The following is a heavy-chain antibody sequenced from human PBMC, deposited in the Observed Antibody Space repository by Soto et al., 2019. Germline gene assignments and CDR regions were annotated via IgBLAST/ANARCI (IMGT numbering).Heavy chain of an antibody. CDR1: GFAFSSNS. J-gene: IGHJ4*02. CDR3: ARGDGDYYDGNGYLGRH. Sequence: GGSLRLSCAASGFAFSSNSMAWVRQAPGKGLVWVSRINSDGSRTSYADSAKGRFTISRDNAKNTVYLQMNSLRAEDTAVYYCARGDGDYYDGNGYLGRHWGQGTLVTVSS. V-gene: IGHV3-74*01. D-gene: IGHD3-22*01. CDR2: INSDGSRT.